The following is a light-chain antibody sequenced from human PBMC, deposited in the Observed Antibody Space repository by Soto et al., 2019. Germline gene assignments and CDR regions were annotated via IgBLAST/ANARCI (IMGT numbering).Light chain of an antibody. V-gene: IGKV1-39*01. Sequence: DIQMTQSPSSLSLSVGDRVTITCRASQSITNYLNWYQQKPGKAPKLLVYAASSLQSGVPSRFSANGSGTDFTLTISSLQPEDFASYYCQPSDSYPYTFGQGTKLEIK. CDR1: QSITNY. J-gene: IGKJ2*01. CDR2: AAS. CDR3: QPSDSYPYT.